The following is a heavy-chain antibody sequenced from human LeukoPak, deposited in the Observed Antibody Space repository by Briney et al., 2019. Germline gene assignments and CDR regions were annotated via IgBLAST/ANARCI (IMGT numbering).Heavy chain of an antibody. V-gene: IGHV5-51*01. Sequence: GESLKISCKGSGYSFTSYWIGWVRQMPGKGLEWMGIIYPGDSDTRYSPSFQGQVTISADKSISTAYLQWSSLKASDTAMYYCARHRTSRGYSGYDYSYWGQGTLVTVSS. D-gene: IGHD5-12*01. CDR2: IYPGDSDT. CDR1: GYSFTSYW. CDR3: ARHRTSRGYSGYDYSY. J-gene: IGHJ4*02.